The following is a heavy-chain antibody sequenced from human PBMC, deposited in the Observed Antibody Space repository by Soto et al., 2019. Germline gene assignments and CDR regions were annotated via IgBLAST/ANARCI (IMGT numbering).Heavy chain of an antibody. Sequence: ASVKVSCKASGYPFTKYGINWVRQAPGQGLEWMGWISGHSGGTKYGPKFRDRITMVTDTSSKTAYMELRSLRSKETAVYYCATEGGDGAHMHICDMNFWGKGTTVAVSS. J-gene: IGHJ6*03. CDR3: ATEGGDGAHMHICDMNF. V-gene: IGHV1-18*01. CDR1: GYPFTKYG. CDR2: ISGHSGGT. D-gene: IGHD2-21*02.